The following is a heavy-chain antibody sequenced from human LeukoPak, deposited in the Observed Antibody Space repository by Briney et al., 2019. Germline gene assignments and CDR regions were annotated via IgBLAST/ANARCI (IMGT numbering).Heavy chain of an antibody. CDR1: GFTFSSYS. Sequence: NPGGSLRLSCAASGFTFSSYSMNWVRQAPGKGLEWVSSISSSSSYIYYADSVKGRFTISRDNAKNSLYLQMNSLRAEDTAVYYCARDLTGGSSWEYWGQGTLVTVSS. CDR3: ARDLTGGSSWEY. V-gene: IGHV3-21*01. CDR2: ISSSSSYI. J-gene: IGHJ4*02. D-gene: IGHD2-15*01.